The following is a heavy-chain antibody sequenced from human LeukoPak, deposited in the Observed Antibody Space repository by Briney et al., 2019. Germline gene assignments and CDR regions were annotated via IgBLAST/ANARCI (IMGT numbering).Heavy chain of an antibody. J-gene: IGHJ4*02. V-gene: IGHV4-4*07. D-gene: IGHD3-3*01. CDR2: IYTSGST. Sequence: SETLSLTCTVSGGSISSYYWSWIRQPAGKGLEWIGRIYTSGSTNYNPSLKSRVTMSVDTSKNQFSLKLSSVTAADTAVYYFARGGTIFGVVPPSFDYWGQGTLVTVSS. CDR3: ARGGTIFGVVPPSFDY. CDR1: GGSISSYY.